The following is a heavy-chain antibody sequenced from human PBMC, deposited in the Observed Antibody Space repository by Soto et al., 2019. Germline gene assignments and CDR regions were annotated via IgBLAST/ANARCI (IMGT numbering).Heavy chain of an antibody. CDR3: ARDLNYDFWSGYYYGMDV. CDR1: GIPVRSGSHD. J-gene: IGHJ6*02. V-gene: IGHV4-61*01. CDR2: IYYSGST. Sequence: SETLSLTCSSSGIPVRSGSHDWSRLPQPPGKGLEWIGYIYYSGSTNYNPSLKSRVTISVDTSKNQFSLKLSSVTAADTAVYYCARDLNYDFWSGYYYGMDVWGQGTTVT. D-gene: IGHD3-3*01.